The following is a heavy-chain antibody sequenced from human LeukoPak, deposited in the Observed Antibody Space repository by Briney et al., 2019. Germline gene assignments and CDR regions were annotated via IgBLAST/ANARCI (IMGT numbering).Heavy chain of an antibody. J-gene: IGHJ4*02. Sequence: WASVKVSCTASGYTFTGYYMHWVRQAPGQGLEWMGWINPNSGGTNYAQKFQGRVTMTRDTSISTAYMELSRLRSDDTAVYYCARAEDIVVVPAAIPYDYWGQGTLVTVSS. CDR3: ARAEDIVVVPAAIPYDY. CDR2: INPNSGGT. D-gene: IGHD2-2*02. V-gene: IGHV1-2*02. CDR1: GYTFTGYY.